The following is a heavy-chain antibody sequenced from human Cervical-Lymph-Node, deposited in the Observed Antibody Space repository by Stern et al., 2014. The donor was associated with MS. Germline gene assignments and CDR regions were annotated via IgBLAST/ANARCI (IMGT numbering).Heavy chain of an antibody. Sequence: VQLEESGPGLVKPSQTLSLTCTVSGGSISSGSYYWSWIRQPAGKGLEWIGRIYTSGSTNYNPSLKRRVTISVDPSKNPLSLKMSSVTAADTAVYYCARGFYGLHFDYWGQGTLVTVSS. V-gene: IGHV4-61*02. CDR3: ARGFYGLHFDY. CDR1: GGSISSGSYY. CDR2: IYTSGST. D-gene: IGHD4-17*01. J-gene: IGHJ4*02.